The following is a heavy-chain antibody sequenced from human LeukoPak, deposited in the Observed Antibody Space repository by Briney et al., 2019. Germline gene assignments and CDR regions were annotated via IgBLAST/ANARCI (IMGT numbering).Heavy chain of an antibody. J-gene: IGHJ4*02. CDR1: GYTFISYG. D-gene: IGHD3-16*01. CDR2: ISAYNVNT. V-gene: IGHV1-18*01. Sequence: ASVKVSCKASGYTFISYGMSWIRQAPGQGLEWMGWISAYNVNTKYAQKFQGRVTMTTDTSTTTAYMDLRSLTSGDTAVYYCARAGDEVPTYFDYCGQGTLVTVSS. CDR3: ARAGDEVPTYFDY.